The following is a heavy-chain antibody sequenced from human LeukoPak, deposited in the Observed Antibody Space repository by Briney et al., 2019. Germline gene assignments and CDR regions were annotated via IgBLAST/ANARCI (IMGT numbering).Heavy chain of an antibody. CDR1: GFTFSSYW. CDR3: ARRRPFWSSYVGNWFDP. CDR2: INSDGSST. J-gene: IGHJ5*02. Sequence: GGSLRLSCAASGFTFSSYWMHWVRQAPGKGLVWVSRINSDGSSTSYADSVKGRFTISRDNAKNTLYLQMNSLSAEDTAVYYCARRRPFWSSYVGNWFDPWGQGTLVTVSS. V-gene: IGHV3-74*01. D-gene: IGHD3-3*01.